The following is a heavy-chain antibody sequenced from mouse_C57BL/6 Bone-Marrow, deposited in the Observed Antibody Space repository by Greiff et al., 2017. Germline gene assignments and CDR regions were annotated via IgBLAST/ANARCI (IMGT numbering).Heavy chain of an antibody. CDR3: ARESSGYAMDY. D-gene: IGHD3-2*02. J-gene: IGHJ4*01. CDR2: IDPSDSYT. Sequence: QVQLQQSGAELVMPGASVKLSCKASGYTLTSYWMHWVKQRPGQGLEWIGEIDPSDSYTNYNQKFKGKSTLTVDKSSSTAYMQLSSLTSEDSAVYYFARESSGYAMDYWGQGTSVTVSS. V-gene: IGHV1-69*01. CDR1: GYTLTSYW.